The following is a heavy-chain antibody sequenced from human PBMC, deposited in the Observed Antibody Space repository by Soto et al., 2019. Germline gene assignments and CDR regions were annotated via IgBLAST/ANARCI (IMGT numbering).Heavy chain of an antibody. V-gene: IGHV1-18*04. CDR3: ARGHHSGSYLERYYYYYGMDV. J-gene: IGHJ6*02. D-gene: IGHD1-26*01. Sequence: ASVKVSCKASGYTFTSYGISWVRQAPGQGLEWMGWISAYNGNTNYAQKLQGRVTMTTDTSTSTAYMELSSLRSEDTAVYYCARGHHSGSYLERYYYYYGMDVWGQGTTVTVS. CDR1: GYTFTSYG. CDR2: ISAYNGNT.